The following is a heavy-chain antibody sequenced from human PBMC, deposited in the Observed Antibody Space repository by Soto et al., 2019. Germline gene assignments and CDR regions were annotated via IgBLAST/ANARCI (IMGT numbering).Heavy chain of an antibody. J-gene: IGHJ4*02. CDR3: TLHVVVVTSIHNYFNY. Sequence: EVQLVDSGGGLVKPGGSLTLSCAASGFTFANAWMSWVRQAPGKGLEWVGRIKSKTDGEATDYAAPVKGRFTISRDDSENTMFLQMNSLQIEDTAVYYCTLHVVVVTSIHNYFNYWGQGTLVTVSS. D-gene: IGHD2-21*02. V-gene: IGHV3-15*01. CDR1: GFTFANAW. CDR2: IKSKTDGEAT.